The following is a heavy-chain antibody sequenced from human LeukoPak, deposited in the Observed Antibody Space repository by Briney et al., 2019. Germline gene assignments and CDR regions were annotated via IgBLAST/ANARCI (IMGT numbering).Heavy chain of an antibody. J-gene: IGHJ6*02. CDR3: ARSRGGHPIWNQYYYYGMDV. V-gene: IGHV4-31*03. CDR2: IYYSGST. D-gene: IGHD1-14*01. CDR1: GGSISSGGYY. Sequence: PSQTLSLTCTVSGGSISSGGYYWSWIRQHPGKGLEWIGYIYYSGSTYYNPSLKSRVTISVDTSKNQFSLKLSSVTAADTAVYYCARSRGGHPIWNQYYYYGMDVWGQGTTVTVSS.